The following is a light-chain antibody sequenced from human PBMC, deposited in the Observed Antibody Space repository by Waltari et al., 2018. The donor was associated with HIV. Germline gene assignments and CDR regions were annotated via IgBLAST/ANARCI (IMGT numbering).Light chain of an antibody. V-gene: IGKV4-1*01. Sequence: DIVMTQSPDSLAVSLGERATIHCKSSQSVLKTSTSRHYLAGYQQKPRQPPTLLIYWASTRESGVPARFSGSGSGTDFTLTIRSLQAEDVAVYYCQQYLSTPLTFGGGTKVEIK. J-gene: IGKJ4*01. CDR1: QSVLKTSTSRHY. CDR3: QQYLSTPLT. CDR2: WAS.